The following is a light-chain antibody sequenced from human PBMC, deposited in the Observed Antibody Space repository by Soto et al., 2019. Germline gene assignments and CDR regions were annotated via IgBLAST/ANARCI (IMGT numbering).Light chain of an antibody. CDR2: GAS. J-gene: IGKJ1*01. V-gene: IGKV3-15*01. CDR3: QQYNNWPQT. Sequence: EIVMTQSPATLSVSPGERATLSCRASQSVSSNLAWYQQKPGQAPRLLIYGASTRATGIPARFSGSGSGTEFALTISSLQSEYFAVYYCQQYNNWPQTFGPGTKLEIK. CDR1: QSVSSN.